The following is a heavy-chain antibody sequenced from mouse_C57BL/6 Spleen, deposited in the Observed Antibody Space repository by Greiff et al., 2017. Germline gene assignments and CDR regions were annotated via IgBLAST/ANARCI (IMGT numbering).Heavy chain of an antibody. V-gene: IGHV5-4*01. CDR3: ARIYDGYYEDAMDY. CDR1: GFTFSSYA. D-gene: IGHD2-3*01. CDR2: ISDGGSYT. Sequence: EVQGVESGGGLVKPGGSLKLSCAASGFTFSSYAMSWVRQTPEKRLEWVATISDGGSYTYYPDNVKGRFTISRDNAKNNLYLQMSHLKSEDTAMYYCARIYDGYYEDAMDYWGQGTSVTVSS. J-gene: IGHJ4*01.